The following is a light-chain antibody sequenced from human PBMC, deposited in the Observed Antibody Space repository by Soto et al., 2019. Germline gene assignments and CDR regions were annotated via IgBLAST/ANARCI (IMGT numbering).Light chain of an antibody. V-gene: IGKV3-20*01. CDR3: QQYGTSPPYT. CDR2: GTS. CDR1: QSVSSSN. J-gene: IGKJ2*01. Sequence: EIVLTQSPVTLSLSPGERATLSCRASQSVSSSNLAWYQKKTAQAPRLLIYGTSSRATGTPTRSSGSGSGTDFTLTISRLEPEDFAVYYCQQYGTSPPYTFGQGTKLEIK.